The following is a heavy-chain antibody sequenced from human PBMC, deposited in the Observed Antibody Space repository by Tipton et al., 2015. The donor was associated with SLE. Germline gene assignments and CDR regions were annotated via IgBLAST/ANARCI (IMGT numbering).Heavy chain of an antibody. J-gene: IGHJ4*02. Sequence: TLSLTCTVSGGSISSYYWSWIRQPPGKGLQWIGYIYYSGSTNYNPSLKSRVTISVDTSKKQFSLKLSSVTAADTAVYYCARGVLRPFDYWGQGTLVTVSS. CDR3: ARGVLRPFDY. CDR1: GGSISSYY. D-gene: IGHD1-1*01. V-gene: IGHV4-59*01. CDR2: IYYSGST.